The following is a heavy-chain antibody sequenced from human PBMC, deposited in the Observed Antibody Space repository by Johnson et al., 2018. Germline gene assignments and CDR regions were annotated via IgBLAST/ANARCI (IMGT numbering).Heavy chain of an antibody. V-gene: IGHV3-9*01. Sequence: VQLVESGGGLVQXGRSXRLXCAASGFTFDDYAMHWVRQAPGKDLEWVSGISWNSGSIGYADSVKGRFTISRDNAKNSLYLQMNSLRAEDTAVYYCARARYNWNSGTFDIWGQGTMVTVSS. J-gene: IGHJ3*02. CDR3: ARARYNWNSGTFDI. CDR1: GFTFDDYA. CDR2: ISWNSGSI. D-gene: IGHD1-7*01.